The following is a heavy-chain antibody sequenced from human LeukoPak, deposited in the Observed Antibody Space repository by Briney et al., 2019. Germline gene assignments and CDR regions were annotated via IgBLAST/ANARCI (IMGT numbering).Heavy chain of an antibody. V-gene: IGHV4-59*01. J-gene: IGHJ4*02. Sequence: SETLSLTCTVSGGSISSYYWRWIRQPSGKGLEWIGYIYYSGSTNYNPSLKSRVTISVDTSKNQFSLKLSSVTAADTAVYYCARAYYDSSGYYVDYWGQGTLVTVSS. CDR2: IYYSGST. CDR1: GGSISSYY. CDR3: ARAYYDSSGYYVDY. D-gene: IGHD3-22*01.